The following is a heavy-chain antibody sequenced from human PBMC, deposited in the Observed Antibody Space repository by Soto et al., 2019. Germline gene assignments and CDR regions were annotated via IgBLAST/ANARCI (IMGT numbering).Heavy chain of an antibody. CDR1: GGSISSSNW. J-gene: IGHJ5*01. V-gene: IGHV4-4*02. CDR3: ARAPYSSGWFDY. CDR2: IYHSGST. D-gene: IGHD6-19*01. Sequence: QVQLQESGPGLVKPSGTLSLTCAVSGGSISSSNWWSWVRQPPGKGLEWIGEIYHSGSTNYNPSLKSRVTITVDTSKNQFSLKLRSVTAADTAVYYCARAPYSSGWFDYWGQGTLVTVSS.